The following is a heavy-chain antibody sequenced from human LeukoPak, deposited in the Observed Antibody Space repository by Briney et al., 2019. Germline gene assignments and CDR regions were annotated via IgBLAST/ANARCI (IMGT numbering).Heavy chain of an antibody. CDR1: GFTFGSYA. J-gene: IGHJ4*02. V-gene: IGHV3-23*01. D-gene: IGHD4-17*01. CDR2: ISGSGGST. Sequence: GGSLRLSCAASGFTFGSYAMSWVRQAPGKGLEWVSAISGSGGSTYYADSVKGRFTISRDNSKNTLYLQMNSLRAEDTAVYYCAKATTHDYGDYVSYWGQGTLVTVSS. CDR3: AKATTHDYGDYVSY.